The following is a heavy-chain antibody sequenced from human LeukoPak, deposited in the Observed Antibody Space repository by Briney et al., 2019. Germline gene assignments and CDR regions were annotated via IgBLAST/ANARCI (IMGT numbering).Heavy chain of an antibody. CDR3: ASRSGRSYDILTGYYMDV. V-gene: IGHV1-69*04. CDR1: GGTFSSYA. CDR2: IIPFLGIT. D-gene: IGHD3-9*01. J-gene: IGHJ6*03. Sequence: SVKVSCKTSGGTFSSYAISWVRQAPGQGLEWMGRIIPFLGITNYAQKFQDRVTITADKSTSTAYMELSSLRSEDTAVYYCASRSGRSYDILTGYYMDVWGKGTTVTVSS.